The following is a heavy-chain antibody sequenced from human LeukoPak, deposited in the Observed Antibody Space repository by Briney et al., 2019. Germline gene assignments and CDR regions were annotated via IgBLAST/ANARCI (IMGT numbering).Heavy chain of an antibody. CDR1: GGSISRSSYY. CDR2: IYYGGSI. V-gene: IGHV4-39*07. D-gene: IGHD1-26*01. Sequence: SGTLCLTCAVSGGSISRSSYYRAWIRQPPGKGLEWVGTIYYGGSIYGDPSLKGRITISLDTSKNQFSLKLNSVTAADTAVYYCARAGWELLSASFDPWGQGTLVIVSS. J-gene: IGHJ5*02. CDR3: ARAGWELLSASFDP.